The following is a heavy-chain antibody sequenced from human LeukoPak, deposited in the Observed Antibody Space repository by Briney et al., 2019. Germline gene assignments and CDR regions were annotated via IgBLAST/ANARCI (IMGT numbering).Heavy chain of an antibody. J-gene: IGHJ6*02. CDR3: ARVQTVDGYYYYGMDV. D-gene: IGHD2-8*01. CDR2: IYSGGST. CDR1: GFTVSSNY. Sequence: GGSLRLSCAASGFTVSSNYMSWVRQAPGKGLEWVSFIYSGGSTYYADSVRGRFTISRDNSKNALYLQMNSLRAEDTAVYYCARVQTVDGYYYYGMDVWGQGTTVTVSS. V-gene: IGHV3-53*01.